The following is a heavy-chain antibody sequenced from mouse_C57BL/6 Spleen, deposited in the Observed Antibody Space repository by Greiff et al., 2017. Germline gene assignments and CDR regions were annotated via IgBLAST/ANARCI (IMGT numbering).Heavy chain of an antibody. CDR3: ARGDYDVGYYAMDY. D-gene: IGHD2-4*01. V-gene: IGHV1-64*01. Sequence: QVQLQQPGAELVKPGASVKLSCKASGYTFTSYWMHWVKQRPGQGLEWIGMIHPNSGSTNYNEKFKSKATLTVDKSSSTAYMHLSSLTSEDSAVYYCARGDYDVGYYAMDYWGQGTSVTVSS. CDR1: GYTFTSYW. CDR2: IHPNSGST. J-gene: IGHJ4*01.